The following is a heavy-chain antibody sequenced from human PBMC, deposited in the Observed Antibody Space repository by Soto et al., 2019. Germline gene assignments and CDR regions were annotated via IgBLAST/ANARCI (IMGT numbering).Heavy chain of an antibody. D-gene: IGHD3-16*01. CDR2: IKQDGSEK. Sequence: PGGSLRLSCAASGFTFSSYWMSWVRQAPGKGLEWVANIKQDGSEKYYVDSVKGRFTISRDNAKNSLYLQMNSLRAEDTAVYYCARDFPENHVRGYYYYYGMDVWGQGTTDTVSS. CDR3: ARDFPENHVRGYYYYYGMDV. J-gene: IGHJ6*02. V-gene: IGHV3-7*01. CDR1: GFTFSSYW.